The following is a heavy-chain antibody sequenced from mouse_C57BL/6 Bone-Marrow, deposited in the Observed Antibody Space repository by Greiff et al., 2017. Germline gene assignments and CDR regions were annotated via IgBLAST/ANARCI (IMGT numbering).Heavy chain of an antibody. J-gene: IGHJ2*01. CDR2: IDPSDSYT. CDR3: ARRSDY. V-gene: IGHV1-59*01. Sequence: QVQLQQPGAELVRPGTSVKLSCKASGYTFTSYWMHWVKQRPGQGLEWIGVIDPSDSYTNYNQKFKGKATLTVDTSSSTAYMQLSSLTSEDSAVYYWARRSDYGGQGTTLTVSS. CDR1: GYTFTSYW.